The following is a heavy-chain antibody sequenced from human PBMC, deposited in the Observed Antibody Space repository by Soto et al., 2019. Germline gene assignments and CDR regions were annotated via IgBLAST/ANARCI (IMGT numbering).Heavy chain of an antibody. Sequence: QVQLVESGGGVVQPGRSLRLSCAASGFTFSSYAMHWVRQAPGKGLEWVAVISYDGSNKYYADSVKGRFTISRDNSKNSLYLQMNSLKTEDTAVYYCARVYSGYDSYWGQGTLVTVSS. J-gene: IGHJ4*02. CDR2: ISYDGSNK. CDR1: GFTFSSYA. D-gene: IGHD5-12*01. CDR3: ARVYSGYDSY. V-gene: IGHV3-30-3*01.